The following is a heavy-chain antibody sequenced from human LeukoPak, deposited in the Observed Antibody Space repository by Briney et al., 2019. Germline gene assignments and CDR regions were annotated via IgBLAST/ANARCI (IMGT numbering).Heavy chain of an antibody. CDR2: ISGSGGST. D-gene: IGHD2-15*01. CDR1: GFTFSSYA. Sequence: PGGSLRLSCAASGFTFSSYAMSWVRQAPGKGLEWVSAISGSGGSTYYADSVKGRFTISRDNSKNTAYLQMNSLTVEDTAVYYCSRQSDPYCSRANCYVDNFYGLDVWGQGTRVTVSS. V-gene: IGHV3-23*01. J-gene: IGHJ6*02. CDR3: SRQSDPYCSRANCYVDNFYGLDV.